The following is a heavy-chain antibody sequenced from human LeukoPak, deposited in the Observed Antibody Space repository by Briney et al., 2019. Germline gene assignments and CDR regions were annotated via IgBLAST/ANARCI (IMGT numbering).Heavy chain of an antibody. D-gene: IGHD3-10*01. J-gene: IGHJ4*02. CDR2: IYYSGAT. CDR1: GGSISNYY. Sequence: SETLSLTCTVSGGSISNYYWSRIRQPPGKGLEWIGHIYYSGATKYNPSLKSRITISVDTSKNQFSLMLSSVTAADTAVYYCARFGITVVRGGKYYFDCWGQGTLVTVSS. CDR3: ARFGITVVRGGKYYFDC. V-gene: IGHV4-59*08.